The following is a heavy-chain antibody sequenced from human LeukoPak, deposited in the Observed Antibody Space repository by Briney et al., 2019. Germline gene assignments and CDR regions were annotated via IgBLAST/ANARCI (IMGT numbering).Heavy chain of an antibody. J-gene: IGHJ4*02. CDR1: GYTYTSYG. CDR2: ISAYNGNT. CDR3: ARETTVTSQPFDY. D-gene: IGHD4-17*01. Sequence: ASVKVSCKASGYTYTSYGIIWLRQAPGQGLEWRGWISAYNGNTNYAQKFQGRVTMTTDTSTSTASMELRSLRSDDTAVYYCARETTVTSQPFDYWGQGTLVTVSS. V-gene: IGHV1-18*01.